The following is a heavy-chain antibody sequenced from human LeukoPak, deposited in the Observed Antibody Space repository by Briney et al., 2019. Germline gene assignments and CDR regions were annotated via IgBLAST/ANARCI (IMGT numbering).Heavy chain of an antibody. V-gene: IGHV3-23*01. CDR2: ISGSGGST. D-gene: IGHD5-12*01. Sequence: GGSLRLSCAASGFTFSSYAMSWVRQAPGKGLEWVSAISGSGGSTYYADSVKGRFTISRDNSKNTLYLQMNSLRAEDTAVYYCANSDIVAMIYDYWGQGTLVTVSS. CDR3: ANSDIVAMIYDY. J-gene: IGHJ4*02. CDR1: GFTFSSYA.